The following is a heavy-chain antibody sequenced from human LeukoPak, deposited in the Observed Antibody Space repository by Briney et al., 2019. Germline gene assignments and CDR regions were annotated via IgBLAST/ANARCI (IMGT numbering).Heavy chain of an antibody. Sequence: TRYSPSFQGQVAISADKSISTAYLQWSSLKASDTAMYYCARHGMRGSGSYYYHHYGMDVWGQGTTVTVSS. D-gene: IGHD3-10*01. V-gene: IGHV5-51*01. CDR2: T. CDR3: ARHGMRGSGSYYYHHYGMDV. J-gene: IGHJ6*02.